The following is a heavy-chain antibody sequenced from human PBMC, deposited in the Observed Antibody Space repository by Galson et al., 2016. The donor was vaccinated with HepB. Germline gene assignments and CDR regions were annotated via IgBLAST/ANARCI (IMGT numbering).Heavy chain of an antibody. V-gene: IGHV3-30*04. Sequence: SLRLSCAASGFTFSSYAMPWVRQAPGKGLEWVALISFDGSDKYYADSVRGRFTISRDNSKSTLYLQMNSLRVDDTAVYYCARQAASGRGGWFDPWAREPWSPSPQ. J-gene: IGHJ5*02. CDR3: ARQAASGRGGWFDP. D-gene: IGHD6-13*01. CDR2: ISFDGSDK. CDR1: GFTFSSYA.